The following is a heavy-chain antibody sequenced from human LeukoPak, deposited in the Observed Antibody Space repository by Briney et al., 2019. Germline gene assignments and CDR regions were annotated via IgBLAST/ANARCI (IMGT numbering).Heavy chain of an antibody. CDR1: GYTFTSYD. CDR3: ARQVYCSGGSCPLYYYYMDV. CDR2: MNPNSGNT. Sequence: GASVKVSCKASGYTFTSYDINWVRQATGQGLEWMGWMNPNSGNTGYAQKLQGRVTMTTDTSTSTAYMELRSLRSDDTAVYYCARQVYCSGGSCPLYYYYMDVWGKGTTVTVSS. V-gene: IGHV1-8*01. J-gene: IGHJ6*03. D-gene: IGHD2-15*01.